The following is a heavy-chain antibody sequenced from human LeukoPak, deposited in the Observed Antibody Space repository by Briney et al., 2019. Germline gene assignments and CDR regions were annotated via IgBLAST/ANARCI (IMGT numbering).Heavy chain of an antibody. V-gene: IGHV3-66*01. J-gene: IGHJ5*02. CDR2: IYSGGST. CDR1: GFTVSSNY. D-gene: IGHD5-24*01. Sequence: GGSLRLSCAASGFTVSSNYMSWVRQAPGKGLEWVSVIYSGGSTYYADSVKGRFTISRDNSKNTLYLQMNSLRAEDTAVYYCARELARDGYNFGTLSWGQGTLVTVSS. CDR3: ARELARDGYNFGTLS.